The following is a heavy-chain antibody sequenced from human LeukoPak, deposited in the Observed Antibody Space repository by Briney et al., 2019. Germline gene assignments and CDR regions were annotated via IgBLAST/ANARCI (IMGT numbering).Heavy chain of an antibody. CDR2: ISSSSSYI. J-gene: IGHJ2*01. D-gene: IGHD6-6*01. Sequence: GGSLRLSCAASGFTFSSYSMNWVRQAPGKGLEWVSSISSSSSYIYYADSVKGRFTISRDTSKNTVYLQMNSLRAEDTAMYYCARFSSSPRYFDLWGRGTLVTVSS. CDR3: ARFSSSPRYFDL. CDR1: GFTFSSYS. V-gene: IGHV3-21*04.